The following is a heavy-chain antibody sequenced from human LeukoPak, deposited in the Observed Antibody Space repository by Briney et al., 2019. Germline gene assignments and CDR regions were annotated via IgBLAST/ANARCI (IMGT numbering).Heavy chain of an antibody. Sequence: PGGSLRLSCEASGFTFNRFEMNWVRQAPGKGLEWVSYISDSGGSISYADSVKGRFTAPRDNAKNSVYLQMNSLRVEDTAVYFCVRGYSSGAHFDCWGQGALVIVSS. D-gene: IGHD5-18*01. V-gene: IGHV3-48*03. CDR3: VRGYSSGAHFDC. J-gene: IGHJ4*02. CDR2: ISDSGGSI. CDR1: GFTFNRFE.